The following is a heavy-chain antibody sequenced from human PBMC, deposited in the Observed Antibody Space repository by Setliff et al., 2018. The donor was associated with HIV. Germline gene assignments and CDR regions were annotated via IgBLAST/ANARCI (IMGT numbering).Heavy chain of an antibody. V-gene: IGHV4-34*01. CDR2: INHSGST. CDR3: ARRAGSDYFTRFDY. D-gene: IGHD3-10*01. J-gene: IGHJ4*02. CDR1: GGSFSGYY. Sequence: PSETLSLTCAVYGGSFSGYYWSWIRQSPGKGLEWLGEINHSGSTNYNPSLKSRVTILGDTSKNQFSLKLSSVTAADTAVYYCARRAGSDYFTRFDYWGQGTLVTVSS.